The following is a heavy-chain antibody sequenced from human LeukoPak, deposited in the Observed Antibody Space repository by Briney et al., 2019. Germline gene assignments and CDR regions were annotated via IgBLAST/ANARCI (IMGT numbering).Heavy chain of an antibody. J-gene: IGHJ3*02. D-gene: IGHD3-3*01. Sequence: GGSLRLSCAASGFTFSSYVMSWVRQPPGKGLEWVSGISGSDDSTYYADSVKVRFSISRDNSKNTLYLQMNSLRAEDTAVYYCAKVLSHGFDIWGQGTMVTVSS. CDR2: ISGSDDST. CDR1: GFTFSSYV. V-gene: IGHV3-23*01. CDR3: AKVLSHGFDI.